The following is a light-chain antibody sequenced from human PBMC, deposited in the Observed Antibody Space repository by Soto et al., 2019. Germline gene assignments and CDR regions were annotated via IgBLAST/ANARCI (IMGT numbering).Light chain of an antibody. CDR1: SSNIGAGYD. CDR3: QSYDSSLSGVV. Sequence: QAVVTQPPSVSGAPGQRVTISCTGSSSNIGAGYDVHWYQKLPGTAPKLLIYGNSNRTSGVPDRFSGSKSGTSASLAITGLQAEDEADYYCQSYDSSLSGVVFGGGTKLTVL. CDR2: GNS. V-gene: IGLV1-40*01. J-gene: IGLJ2*01.